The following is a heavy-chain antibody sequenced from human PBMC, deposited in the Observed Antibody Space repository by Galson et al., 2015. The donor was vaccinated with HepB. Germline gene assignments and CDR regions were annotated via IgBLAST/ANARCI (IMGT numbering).Heavy chain of an antibody. V-gene: IGHV3-30*03. CDR2: ISYDGSNK. CDR1: GFTFSSYS. D-gene: IGHD3-3*01. Sequence: SLRLSCAASGFTFSSYSMNWVRQAPGKGLEWVAVISYDGSNKYYADSVKGRFTISRDNSKNTLYLQMNSLRAEDTAVYYCARENTIFGVVISREYYFDYWGQGTLVTVSS. CDR3: ARENTIFGVVISREYYFDY. J-gene: IGHJ4*02.